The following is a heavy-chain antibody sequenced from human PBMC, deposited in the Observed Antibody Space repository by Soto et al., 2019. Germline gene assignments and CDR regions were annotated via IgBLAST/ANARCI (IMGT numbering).Heavy chain of an antibody. CDR2: ISGSGDNT. CDR1: GFTFNIYA. J-gene: IGHJ4*02. Sequence: PGGSLRLSCAASGFTFNIYAMRWVRQAPGKGLEWVSSISGSGDNTFYEDSVKGRFTVSRDNSKNTLYLQMNSLRAEDTAVYYCARSPDYYFDYCGQGTLVTVSS. CDR3: ARSPDYYFDY. V-gene: IGHV3-23*01.